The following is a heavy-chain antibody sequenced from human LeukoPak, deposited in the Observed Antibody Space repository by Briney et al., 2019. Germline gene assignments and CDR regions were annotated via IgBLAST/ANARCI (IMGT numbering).Heavy chain of an antibody. V-gene: IGHV1-69*13. D-gene: IGHD6-13*01. CDR3: ARVRDAGYSSSWYYY. CDR2: IIPIFGTA. CDR1: GGTFSSYA. Sequence: SVKVSCKASGGTFSSYAISWVRQAPGQGLEWMGGIIPIFGTANYAQKFQGRVTITADESTSTAYMELSSLRPEDTAVYYCARVRDAGYSSSWYYYWGQGTLVTVSS. J-gene: IGHJ4*02.